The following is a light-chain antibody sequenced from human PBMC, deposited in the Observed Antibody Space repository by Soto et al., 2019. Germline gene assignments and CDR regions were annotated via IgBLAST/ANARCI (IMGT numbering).Light chain of an antibody. J-gene: IGKJ5*01. CDR1: QSVSSK. CDR2: AAY. Sequence: EIVMTQSPATLSVSPGERATLSGMASQSVSSKLAWYQQKPGQAHRLLIYAAYSRATGSPDRFSGGGSGTDFTLTISRLEPEDFAVYYCQQYGYSPITFGQGTRLEIK. V-gene: IGKV3-20*01. CDR3: QQYGYSPIT.